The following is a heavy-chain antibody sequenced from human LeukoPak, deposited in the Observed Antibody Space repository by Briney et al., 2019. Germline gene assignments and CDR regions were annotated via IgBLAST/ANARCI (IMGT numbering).Heavy chain of an antibody. CDR1: GFTFSSYS. CDR2: ISSSSSYI. D-gene: IGHD2-2*01. Sequence: GGSLRLSCAASGFTFSSYSMNWVRQAPGKGLEWVSSISSSSSYIYYADSVKGRFTISRDNAKNSLYLQMSSLRAEDTAVYYCARVVVVVPAAIVSRDYYYMDVWGKGTTVTVSS. J-gene: IGHJ6*03. V-gene: IGHV3-21*01. CDR3: ARVVVVVPAAIVSRDYYYMDV.